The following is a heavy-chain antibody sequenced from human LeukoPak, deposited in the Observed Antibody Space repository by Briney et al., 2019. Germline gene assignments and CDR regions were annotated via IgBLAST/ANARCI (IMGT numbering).Heavy chain of an antibody. CDR2: IYYSGTSSHSGTT. V-gene: IGHV4-61*01. Sequence: PSETLSLTCTVSDDSISNTYYYWVWIRQPPGKGLEWIGYIYYSGTSSHSGTTSYNPSLKSRVTVSVDASRNQFSLKLSSVTAADTAVYYCARDRVHFDYWGQGTLVTVSS. CDR3: ARDRVHFDY. J-gene: IGHJ4*02. CDR1: DDSISNTYYY.